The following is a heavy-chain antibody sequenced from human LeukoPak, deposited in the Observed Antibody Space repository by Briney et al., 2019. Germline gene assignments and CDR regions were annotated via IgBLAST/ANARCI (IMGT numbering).Heavy chain of an antibody. Sequence: GGSLRLSCAASGFTFSSYAMSWVRQAPGKGLEWASSISGSGGSTDYADSVKGRFTISRDNSKNTLYMQMNSLRAEDTAVYYCAKNHPHYYVSGNYFDYWGQGTLVTVSS. CDR3: AKNHPHYYVSGNYFDY. CDR2: ISGSGGST. D-gene: IGHD3-10*01. J-gene: IGHJ4*02. V-gene: IGHV3-23*01. CDR1: GFTFSSYA.